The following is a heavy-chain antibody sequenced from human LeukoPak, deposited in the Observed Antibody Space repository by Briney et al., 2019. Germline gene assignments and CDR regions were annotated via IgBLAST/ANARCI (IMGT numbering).Heavy chain of an antibody. CDR2: INPNSGGT. CDR1: GYTFTGYY. J-gene: IGHJ5*02. Sequence: ASVNVSCKASGYTFTGYYMHWVRQAPGQGLEWMGRINPNSGGTNYAQKFQGRVTMTRDTSISTAYMELSRLRSDDTAVYYCAGTGFLEWTSRGFDPWGQGTLVTVSS. D-gene: IGHD3-3*01. V-gene: IGHV1-2*06. CDR3: AGTGFLEWTSRGFDP.